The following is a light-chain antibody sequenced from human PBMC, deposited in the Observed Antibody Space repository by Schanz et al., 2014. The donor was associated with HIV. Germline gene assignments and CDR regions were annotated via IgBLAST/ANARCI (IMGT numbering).Light chain of an antibody. CDR3: QQYNNWPPLT. V-gene: IGKV3-15*01. Sequence: EIVMTQSPATLSVSPGEGATLSCRASQSISNNLAWYQHKPGQAPRLLIYGAFTRATGIPVRFSGRGSGTEFTLTISSLQSEDFAVYYCQQYNNWPPLTFGGGTKVEIK. CDR2: GAF. J-gene: IGKJ4*01. CDR1: QSISNN.